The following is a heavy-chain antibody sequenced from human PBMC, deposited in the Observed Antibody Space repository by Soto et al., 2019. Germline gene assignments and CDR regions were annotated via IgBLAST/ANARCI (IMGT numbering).Heavy chain of an antibody. D-gene: IGHD4-17*01. V-gene: IGHV3-7*01. CDR2: IKQDGSEK. CDR1: GFTFSSYW. CDR3: ARVFKVPFYGDYVYFDY. Sequence: SGGSLRLSCAASGFTFSSYWMSWVRQAPGKGLEWVANIKQDGSEKYYVDSVKGRFTISRDNAKNSLYLQMNSLRAEDTAVYYCARVFKVPFYGDYVYFDYWGQGTLVTVSS. J-gene: IGHJ4*02.